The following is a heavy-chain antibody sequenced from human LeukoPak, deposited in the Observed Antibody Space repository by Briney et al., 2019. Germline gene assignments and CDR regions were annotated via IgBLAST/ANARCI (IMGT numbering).Heavy chain of an antibody. J-gene: IGHJ4*02. Sequence: ASVKVSCTASGYTFTGYYMHWVRQAPGQGLEWMGWINPNSGGTNYAQKFQGRVTMTRDTSISTAYMELSRLRSDDTAVYYCARLKATVTTFDYWGQGTLVTVSS. D-gene: IGHD4-17*01. CDR2: INPNSGGT. CDR3: ARLKATVTTFDY. V-gene: IGHV1-2*02. CDR1: GYTFTGYY.